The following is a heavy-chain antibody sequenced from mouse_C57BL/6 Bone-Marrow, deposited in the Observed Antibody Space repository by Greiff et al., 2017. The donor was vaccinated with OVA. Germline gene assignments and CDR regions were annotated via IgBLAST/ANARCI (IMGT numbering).Heavy chain of an antibody. Sequence: LVESGAELARPGASVKLSCKASGYTFTSYGISWVKQRPGQGLEWIGEIYPRSGNTYYHAKFKGKATLTADNSSSTAYMELRSLTSEDSAVYFCTILASYAMDYWGQGTSVTVSS. V-gene: IGHV1-81*01. CDR1: GYTFTSYG. D-gene: IGHD1-1*01. CDR3: TILASYAMDY. J-gene: IGHJ4*01. CDR2: IYPRSGNT.